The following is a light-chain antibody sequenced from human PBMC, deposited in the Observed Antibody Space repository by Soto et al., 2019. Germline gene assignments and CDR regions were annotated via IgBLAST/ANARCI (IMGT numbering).Light chain of an antibody. CDR3: FSYTANDNWV. CDR1: NSDVGRYNS. Sequence: QSALTQPHSLSGSPGQSVTIACTGTNSDVGRYNSVSWYQQLPGKAPQLIISAVRQRPSGVPDRFSGSKSGNTASLTISGLQTDDEPDYFCFSYTANDNWVFGGGTKLTVL. CDR2: AVR. V-gene: IGLV2-11*01. J-gene: IGLJ3*02.